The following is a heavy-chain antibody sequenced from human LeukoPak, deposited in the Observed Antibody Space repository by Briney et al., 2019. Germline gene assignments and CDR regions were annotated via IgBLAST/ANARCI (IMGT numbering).Heavy chain of an antibody. V-gene: IGHV3-48*01. Sequence: GSLRLSCAASGFTFSSYTMNWVRQPPGKGLEWVSNIGTSSTTIYYADSVKGRFTISRDNAKNSLYLQMNSLRAEDMALYYCAKVRAARPRNDAFDIWGQGTMVTVSS. CDR2: IGTSSTTI. D-gene: IGHD6-6*01. CDR1: GFTFSSYT. CDR3: AKVRAARPRNDAFDI. J-gene: IGHJ3*02.